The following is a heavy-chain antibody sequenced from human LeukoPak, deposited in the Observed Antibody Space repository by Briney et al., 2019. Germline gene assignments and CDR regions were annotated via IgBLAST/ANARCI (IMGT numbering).Heavy chain of an antibody. J-gene: IGHJ4*02. CDR3: AELGITMIGGV. CDR1: GLTFSSYE. CDR2: ISSSGSTI. Sequence: PGGSLRLSCAASGLTFSSYEMNWVRQAPGKGLEWVSYISSSGSTIYYADSVKGRFTISRDNAKNSLYLQMNSLRAEDTAVYYCAELGITMIGGVWGQGTLVTVSS. V-gene: IGHV3-48*03. D-gene: IGHD3-10*02.